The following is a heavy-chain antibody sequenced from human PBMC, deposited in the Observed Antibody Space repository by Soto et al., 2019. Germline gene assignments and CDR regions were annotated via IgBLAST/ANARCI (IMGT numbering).Heavy chain of an antibody. CDR3: AAGGYSYGVFDY. V-gene: IGHV1-69*06. D-gene: IGHD5-18*01. CDR2: IIPIFGTA. J-gene: IGHJ4*02. Sequence: SVKVSCKASGGTFSSYAISWVRQAPGQGLEWMGGIIPIFGTANYAQKFQGRVTITADKSTSTAYMELSSLRSEDTAVYYCAAGGYSYGVFDYWGQGTLVTVSS. CDR1: GGTFSSYA.